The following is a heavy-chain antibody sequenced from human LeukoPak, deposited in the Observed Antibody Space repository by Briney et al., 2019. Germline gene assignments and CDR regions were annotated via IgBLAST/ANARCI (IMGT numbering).Heavy chain of an antibody. CDR3: ATDSKAAAGPIPLDY. D-gene: IGHD6-13*01. CDR1: GFTVSSNY. J-gene: IGHJ4*02. Sequence: SGGSLRLSCAASGFTVSSNYMSWVRQAPGKGLEWMGGFDPEDGETIYAQKFQGRVTMTEDTSTDTAYMELSSLRSEDTAVYYCATDSKAAAGPIPLDYWGQGTLVTVSS. CDR2: FDPEDGET. V-gene: IGHV1-24*01.